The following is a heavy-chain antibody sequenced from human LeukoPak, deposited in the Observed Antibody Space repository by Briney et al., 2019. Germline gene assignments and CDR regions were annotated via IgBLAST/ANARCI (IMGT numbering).Heavy chain of an antibody. Sequence: GASVKVSFKASGGTFSSYAISWVRQAPGQGLEWMGRIIPILGIANYAQKFHGRVTITADKPTSTAYMELSRLRSEDTAVYYCASEKYSGYEVAATFDYWGQGTLVTVS. CDR2: IIPILGIA. V-gene: IGHV1-69*04. CDR3: ASEKYSGYEVAATFDY. D-gene: IGHD5-12*01. CDR1: GGTFSSYA. J-gene: IGHJ4*02.